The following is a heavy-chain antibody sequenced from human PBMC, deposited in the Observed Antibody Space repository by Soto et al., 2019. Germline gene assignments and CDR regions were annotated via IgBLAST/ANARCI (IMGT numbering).Heavy chain of an antibody. CDR3: VRDMYYLIGLEL. V-gene: IGHV3-48*01. CDR1: GFTFSSYS. J-gene: IGHJ5*02. D-gene: IGHD3-10*01. CDR2: ISSSSSTI. Sequence: EVQLVESGGGLVQPGGSLRLSCAASGFTFSSYSMNWVRQAPGKGLEWVSYISSSSSTIYYGVSVKGRFTISRDNVKNSLYLHMISLIAEGIAVCFCVRDMYYLIGLELWVQGTLV.